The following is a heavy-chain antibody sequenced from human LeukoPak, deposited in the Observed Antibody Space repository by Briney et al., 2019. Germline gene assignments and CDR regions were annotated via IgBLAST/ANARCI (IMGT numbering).Heavy chain of an antibody. D-gene: IGHD4-17*01. CDR1: GFTFSSYA. CDR2: ISGNGGST. J-gene: IGHJ4*02. Sequence: GGSLRLSCAASGFTFSSYAMSWVRQAPGKGLAWVSAISGNGGSTYYADSVKGRFTISRDNAKNSLYLQTNSLRAEDTAVYYCARFRNDYGDYHPPDYWGQGTLVTVSS. CDR3: ARFRNDYGDYHPPDY. V-gene: IGHV3-23*01.